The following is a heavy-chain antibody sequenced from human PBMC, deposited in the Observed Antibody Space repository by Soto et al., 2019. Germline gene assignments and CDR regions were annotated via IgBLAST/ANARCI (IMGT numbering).Heavy chain of an antibody. J-gene: IGHJ6*02. CDR2: IIPIFGTA. V-gene: IGHV1-69*13. CDR3: ARDGCGGDCYPLDYYYGMDV. Sequence: SVKVSCKASGGTFSSYAISWVRQAPGQGLEWMGGIIPIFGTANYAQKFQGRVTITADESTSTAYMELSSLRSEDTAVYYCARDGCGGDCYPLDYYYGMDVWGQGTTVTVSS. D-gene: IGHD2-21*02. CDR1: GGTFSSYA.